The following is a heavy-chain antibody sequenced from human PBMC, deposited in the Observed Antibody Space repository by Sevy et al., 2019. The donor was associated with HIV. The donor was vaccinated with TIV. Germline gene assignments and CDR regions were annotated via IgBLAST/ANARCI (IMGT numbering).Heavy chain of an antibody. Sequence: GGSLRLSCATYGFTFSSYALSWVHQAPGEGLEWVSAISVTGITHYADSVKGRFTISRDNSINTLYLHMNSLRADDTAVFYCAKDSVGNYVRLFDNWGLGTLVTVSS. CDR3: AKDSVGNYVRLFDN. V-gene: IGHV3-23*01. J-gene: IGHJ4*02. CDR1: GFTFSSYA. D-gene: IGHD1-7*01. CDR2: ISVTGIT.